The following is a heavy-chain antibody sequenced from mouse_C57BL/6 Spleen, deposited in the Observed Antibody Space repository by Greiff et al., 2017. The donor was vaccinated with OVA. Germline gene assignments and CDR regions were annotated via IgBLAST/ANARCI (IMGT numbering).Heavy chain of an antibody. V-gene: IGHV10-1*01. CDR1: GFSFNTYA. Sequence: EVKLVESGGGLVQPKGSLKLSCAASGFSFNTYAMNWVRQAPGQGLEWVARIRSKSNNYATYYADSVKDRFTISRDDSESMLYLQMNNLKTEDTAMYYCVRAPNWDYAMDYWGQGTSVTVSS. D-gene: IGHD4-1*01. CDR3: VRAPNWDYAMDY. J-gene: IGHJ4*01. CDR2: IRSKSNNYAT.